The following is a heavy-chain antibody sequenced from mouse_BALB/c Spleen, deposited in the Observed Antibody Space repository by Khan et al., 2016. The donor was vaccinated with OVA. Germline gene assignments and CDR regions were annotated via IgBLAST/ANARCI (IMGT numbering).Heavy chain of an antibody. CDR2: ISYSGVT. D-gene: IGHD1-1*01. Sequence: EGKREEEGPGLVKPSQSLSLTCTVTGYSITSGYAWNWIRQFPGNKLEWMGYISYSGVTSYTPSLKSRISITRDTSKNQFFLQLNSVTTEDTATYYCARGNYYGYYFDYWGQGTTLTVSS. V-gene: IGHV3-2*02. CDR1: GYSITSGYA. CDR3: ARGNYYGYYFDY. J-gene: IGHJ2*01.